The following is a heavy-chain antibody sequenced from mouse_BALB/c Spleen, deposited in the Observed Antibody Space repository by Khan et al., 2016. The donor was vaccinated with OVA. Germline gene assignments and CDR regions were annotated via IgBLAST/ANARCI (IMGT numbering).Heavy chain of an antibody. CDR1: GYTFTSNT. Sequence: QVRLQQSGAEPARPGASVKMSCTASGYTFTSNTMHWIKQRPGQGLEWIGYINPRSGYTNYNQKFNDKATLTADKSSSTAYMQLSSLTSEDSAVYYCARRTTAYAMDYGGQGTSVTVSS. V-gene: IGHV1-4*01. J-gene: IGHJ4*01. D-gene: IGHD1-2*01. CDR2: INPRSGYT. CDR3: ARRTTAYAMDY.